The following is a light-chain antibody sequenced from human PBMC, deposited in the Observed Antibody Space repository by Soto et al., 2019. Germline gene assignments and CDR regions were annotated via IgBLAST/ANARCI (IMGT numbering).Light chain of an antibody. V-gene: IGKV3-11*01. CDR2: DAS. J-gene: IGKJ1*01. CDR1: QSVSSY. CDR3: HQRSNWPQT. Sequence: EIVLTQSPATLSLSPGERATLSCRASQSVSSYLAWYQQKPGQAPRLLIYDASTRATGIPARFSGSGSETDFTLTISSLEPEDFAVYYCHQRSNWPQTFGRGTRVDI.